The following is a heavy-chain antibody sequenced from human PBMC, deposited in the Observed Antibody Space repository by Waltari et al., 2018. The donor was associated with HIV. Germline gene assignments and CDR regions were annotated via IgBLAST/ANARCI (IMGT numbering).Heavy chain of an antibody. CDR2: IYYSGST. V-gene: IGHV4-39*01. CDR1: GGSISSSSYY. CDR3: ARHLPEDKSAAFDI. J-gene: IGHJ3*02. Sequence: QLQLQESGPGLVKPSETLSLTCTVSGGSISSSSYYWGWIRQPPGKGLEWIGSIYYSGSTYYNPSLKSRVTISVDTSKNQFSLKLSSVTAADTAVYYCARHLPEDKSAAFDIWGQGTMVTVSS.